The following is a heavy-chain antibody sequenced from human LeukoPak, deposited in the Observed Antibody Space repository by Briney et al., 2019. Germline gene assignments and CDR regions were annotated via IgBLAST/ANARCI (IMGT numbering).Heavy chain of an antibody. D-gene: IGHD2-21*02. CDR1: GGSFSGYC. J-gene: IGHJ5*02. CDR2: INHSGST. Sequence: SETLSLTCAVSGGSFSGYCWSWIRQPPGEGLEWIGEINHSGSTNYNPSLKSRVTISVDTSKNQFSLKLSSVTAADTAVYYCARGTANWFDPWGQGTLVTVSS. CDR3: ARGTANWFDP. V-gene: IGHV4-34*01.